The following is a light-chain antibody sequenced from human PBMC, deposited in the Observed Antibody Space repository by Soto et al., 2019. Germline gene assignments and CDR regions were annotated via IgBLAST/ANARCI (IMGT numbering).Light chain of an antibody. CDR1: QSISTF. CDR2: EAS. Sequence: SASLGDRVPITCRASQSISTFLAWYQQKPGKAPKLLIYEASTLQSGVPSRFSGSGSGTEFTLTISGLLPEDFAAYHCQQLYTLPFTFGQGTRLEIK. V-gene: IGKV1-9*01. CDR3: QQLYTLPFT. J-gene: IGKJ5*01.